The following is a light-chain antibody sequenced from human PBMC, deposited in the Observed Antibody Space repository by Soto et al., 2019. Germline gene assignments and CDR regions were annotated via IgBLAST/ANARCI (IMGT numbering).Light chain of an antibody. CDR1: SSDVGGYNY. CDR3: CSYAGSSTYV. CDR2: EVS. Sequence: QSALTQPPSASGSPGQSVTISCTGTSSDVGGYNYVSWYQQHPGKAPKLMIYEVSKRPSGVPDRFSGSKSGNTASLTVSGLQAEDKADYYCCSYAGSSTYVFGTGTKVTVL. J-gene: IGLJ1*01. V-gene: IGLV2-8*01.